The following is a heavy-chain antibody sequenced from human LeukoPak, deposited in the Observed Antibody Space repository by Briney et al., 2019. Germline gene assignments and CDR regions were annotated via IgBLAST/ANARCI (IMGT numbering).Heavy chain of an antibody. V-gene: IGHV5-51*01. CDR1: GYSFPNYW. J-gene: IGHJ4*02. CDR3: ARQDGSAWYYFDY. Sequence: GESLKISCKGSGYSFPNYWIGWARQMPGKGLEWMGIIYPGNSDTRYSPSFQGQVTISTDKSISTAYLQWNSLKASDTATYYCARQDGSAWYYFDYWGQGTLVTVSS. CDR2: IYPGNSDT. D-gene: IGHD6-19*01.